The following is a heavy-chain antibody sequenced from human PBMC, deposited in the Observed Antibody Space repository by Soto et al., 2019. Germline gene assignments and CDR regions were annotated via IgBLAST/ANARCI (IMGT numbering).Heavy chain of an antibody. Sequence: GSLRLSCAASGFTFSSYSMNWVRQAPGKGLEWVSSISSSSSCIYYADSVKGRFTISRDNAKNSLYLQMNSLRAEDTAVYYCARDSTWNGVVPAAIQYYYYGMDVWGQGTTVTVSS. CDR2: ISSSSSCI. CDR3: ARDSTWNGVVPAAIQYYYYGMDV. CDR1: GFTFSSYS. V-gene: IGHV3-21*01. J-gene: IGHJ6*02. D-gene: IGHD2-2*02.